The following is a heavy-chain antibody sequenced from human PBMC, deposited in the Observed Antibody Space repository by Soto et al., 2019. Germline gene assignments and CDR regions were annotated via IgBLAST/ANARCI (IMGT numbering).Heavy chain of an antibody. CDR1: GFTFSNYG. Sequence: QLVESGGDVVQPGRSLRLSCAASGFTFSNYGMHWVRQAPGKGLEWVAVISHDGNKEYYADSVRGRFTISRDNSKKTVYLQMNSLRSEDTAMYYCAKVAPSISILWGFARWGQGTLVTVSS. V-gene: IGHV3-30*18. J-gene: IGHJ4*02. D-gene: IGHD2-21*01. CDR3: AKVAPSISILWGFAR. CDR2: ISHDGNKE.